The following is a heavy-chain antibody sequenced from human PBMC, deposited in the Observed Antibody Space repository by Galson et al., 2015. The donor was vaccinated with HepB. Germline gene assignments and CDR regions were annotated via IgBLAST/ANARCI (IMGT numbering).Heavy chain of an antibody. J-gene: IGHJ4*02. CDR3: ARALTALGEYYFDS. D-gene: IGHD2/OR15-2a*01. Sequence: SVKVSCKASGFTFSSYSLTWVRQAPGQGLEWMGWISAYNGKTHFGQSVQGRLTLTTDTSTSTGYMELRNLKSDDTAVYYCARALTALGEYYFDSWGQGTQVTVSS. V-gene: IGHV1-18*01. CDR2: ISAYNGKT. CDR1: GFTFSSYS.